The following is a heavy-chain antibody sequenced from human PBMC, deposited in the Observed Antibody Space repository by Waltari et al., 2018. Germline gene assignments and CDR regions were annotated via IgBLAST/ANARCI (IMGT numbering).Heavy chain of an antibody. D-gene: IGHD4-17*01. CDR2: IRYDGSNK. CDR1: GFTFSSYG. CDR3: AKVRPIYGDGAFDI. Sequence: QVQLMESGGGVVQPGGSLRLSCAASGFTFSSYGMHWVRQAPGKGLEWVAFIRYDGSNKYYADSVKGRFTISRDNSKNTLYLQMNSLRAEDTAVYYCAKVRPIYGDGAFDIWGQGTMVTVSS. V-gene: IGHV3-30*02. J-gene: IGHJ3*02.